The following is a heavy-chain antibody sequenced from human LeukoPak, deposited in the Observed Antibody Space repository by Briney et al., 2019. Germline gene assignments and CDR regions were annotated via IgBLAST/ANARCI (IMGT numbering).Heavy chain of an antibody. CDR1: GGSIRTYY. J-gene: IGHJ6*03. V-gene: IGHV4-4*07. CDR2: IYTRGST. D-gene: IGHD3-3*01. Sequence: KPSETLSLTCTLSGGSIRTYYGSWIRQPAGKGLEWIGLIYTRGSTTYNPSLKSRVTMSVDTSKNQFSLKLTSVTAADTAVYYCARDSAPWSGHYMDVWGKGNTVTVSS. CDR3: ARDSAPWSGHYMDV.